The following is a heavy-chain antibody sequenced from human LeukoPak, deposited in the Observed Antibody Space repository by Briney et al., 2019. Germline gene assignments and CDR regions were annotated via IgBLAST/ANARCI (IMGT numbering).Heavy chain of an antibody. D-gene: IGHD3-22*01. Sequence: GGSLRLSCAASGFTFSSYGMHWVRQAPGKGLEWVAVIWYDGSNKYYADSVKGRFTISRDNSKNTLYLQMNSLRAEDTAAYYCARDPRPYDSSGYYDYWGQGTLVTVSS. CDR2: IWYDGSNK. V-gene: IGHV3-33*08. CDR3: ARDPRPYDSSGYYDY. J-gene: IGHJ4*02. CDR1: GFTFSSYG.